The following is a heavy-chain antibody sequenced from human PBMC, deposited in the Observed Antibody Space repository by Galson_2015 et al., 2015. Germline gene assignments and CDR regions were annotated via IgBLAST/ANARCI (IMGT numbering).Heavy chain of an antibody. Sequence: LSLTCTVSGGSISSSSYYWGWIRQPPGKGLEWIGSIYYSGSTYYNPSLKSRVTISVDTSKNQFSLKLSSVTAADTAVYYCARIASGRYSPHNWFDPWGQGTLVTVSS. J-gene: IGHJ5*02. V-gene: IGHV4-39*01. CDR1: GGSISSSSYY. CDR2: IYYSGST. D-gene: IGHD1-26*01. CDR3: ARIASGRYSPHNWFDP.